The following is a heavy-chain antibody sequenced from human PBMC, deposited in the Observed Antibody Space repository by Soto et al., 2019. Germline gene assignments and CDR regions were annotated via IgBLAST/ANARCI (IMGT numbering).Heavy chain of an antibody. D-gene: IGHD2-2*01. V-gene: IGHV3-7*01. CDR1: GFTFSSYW. CDR3: ARNGQLHAFDI. CDR2: IKEDGSAK. Sequence: HPGGSLRLSCAASGFTFSSYWMTWVRQAPGKGLEWVANIKEDGSAKYYVDSVKGRFTISRDNAKNSLYLQMNSLRAEDTAVYYCARNGQLHAFDIWGQETMVTVSS. J-gene: IGHJ3*02.